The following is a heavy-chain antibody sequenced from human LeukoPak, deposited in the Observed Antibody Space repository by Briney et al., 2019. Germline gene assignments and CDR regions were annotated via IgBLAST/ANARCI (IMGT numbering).Heavy chain of an antibody. V-gene: IGHV4-30-4*08. CDR1: GGSISSGDYY. J-gene: IGHJ5*02. CDR2: IYYSGST. D-gene: IGHD3-3*01. CDR3: ARFAIFGVVIHNWFDP. Sequence: SETLSLTCTVSGGSISSGDYYWSWIRQPPGKGLEWIGYIYYSGSTYYNPSLKSRVTISVDTSKNQFSLKLSSVTAADTAVYYCARFAIFGVVIHNWFDPWGQGTLVTVSS.